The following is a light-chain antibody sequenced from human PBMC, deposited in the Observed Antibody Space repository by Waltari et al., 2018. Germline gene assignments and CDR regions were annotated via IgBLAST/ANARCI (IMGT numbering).Light chain of an antibody. CDR1: QSISRY. Sequence: DIQMTQSPSSLSASVGDRVTITCRASQSISRYLSWYQHKPGKAPKRLIYAASNLQAGVPSRFTGVGSGTDFTLTISSLQPEDFATYYCQQSHTIPVTFGQGTRLDIK. CDR2: AAS. V-gene: IGKV1-39*01. CDR3: QQSHTIPVT. J-gene: IGKJ5*01.